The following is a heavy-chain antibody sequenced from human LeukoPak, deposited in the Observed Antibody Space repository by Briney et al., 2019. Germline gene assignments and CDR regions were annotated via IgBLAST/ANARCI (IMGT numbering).Heavy chain of an antibody. CDR1: GFTFSSYS. D-gene: IGHD1-1*01. Sequence: GGSLRLSCAASGFTFSSYSMNWVRQAPGKGLGWVSSISSSSSYIYYADSVKGRFTNSRDNAKNSLYLQMNSLRAGDTAVYYCARDNWNDDGLDYWGQGTLVTVSS. CDR3: ARDNWNDDGLDY. J-gene: IGHJ4*02. CDR2: ISSSSSYI. V-gene: IGHV3-21*01.